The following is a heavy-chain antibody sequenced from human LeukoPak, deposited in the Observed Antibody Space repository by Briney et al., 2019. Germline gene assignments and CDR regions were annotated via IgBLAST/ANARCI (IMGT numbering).Heavy chain of an antibody. D-gene: IGHD5-18*01. CDR3: ATDLSRRGYSYGENYYYGTDV. J-gene: IGHJ6*02. CDR2: FDPEDGET. CDR1: GYTLTELS. V-gene: IGHV1-24*01. Sequence: GASVKVSCKVSGYTLTELSMHWVRQAPGKGREWMGGFDPEDGETIYAQKFQGRVTMTEDTSTDTAYMELCSLRSEDTAVYYCATDLSRRGYSYGENYYYGTDVWGQGTTVTVSS.